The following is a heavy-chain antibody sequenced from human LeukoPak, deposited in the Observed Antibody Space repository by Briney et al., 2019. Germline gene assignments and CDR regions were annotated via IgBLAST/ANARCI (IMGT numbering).Heavy chain of an antibody. CDR3: ASGELQYYYYYYMDV. Sequence: ASVKVSYKASGYTFTSYGISWVRQAPGQGLEWMGWISAYNGNTNYAQKLQGRVTMTTDTSTSTAYMELRSLRSDDTAVYYCASGELQYYYYYYMDVWGKGTTVTVSS. V-gene: IGHV1-18*01. J-gene: IGHJ6*03. CDR2: ISAYNGNT. D-gene: IGHD1-26*01. CDR1: GYTFTSYG.